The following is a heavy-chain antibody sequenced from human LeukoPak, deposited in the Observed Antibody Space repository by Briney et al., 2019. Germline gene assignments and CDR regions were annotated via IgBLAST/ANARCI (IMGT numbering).Heavy chain of an antibody. Sequence: PSETLSLTCTVSGGSISSYYWSWILQPPGKGLLWIGYIYYSGSTNYNPSLKSRVTISVDTSKNQFSLKLSSVTAADTAVYYCASSHGDYERYYFDYWGQGTLVTVSS. V-gene: IGHV4-59*01. J-gene: IGHJ4*02. CDR3: ASSHGDYERYYFDY. CDR1: GGSISSYY. D-gene: IGHD4-17*01. CDR2: IYYSGST.